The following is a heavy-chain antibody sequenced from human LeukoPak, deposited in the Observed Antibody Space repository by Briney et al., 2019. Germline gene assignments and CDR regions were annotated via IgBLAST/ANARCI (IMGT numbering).Heavy chain of an antibody. CDR3: ARGRSSSLQ. D-gene: IGHD6-19*01. J-gene: IGHJ4*02. CDR1: GTSISSYY. Sequence: SETLSLTCTVSGTSISSYYGSWIRQPPGKGLDWIGYTYTSGSTNYTPSLKSRVTISVDTSKNQLSLKLSSVTAADTAVYYCARGRSSSLQWGQGTLVTVSS. CDR2: TYTSGST. V-gene: IGHV4-59*01.